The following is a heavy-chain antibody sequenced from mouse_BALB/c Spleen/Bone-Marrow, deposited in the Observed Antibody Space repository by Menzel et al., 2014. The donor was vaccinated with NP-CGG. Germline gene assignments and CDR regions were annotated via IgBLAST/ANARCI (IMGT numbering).Heavy chain of an antibody. Sequence: EVKLVESGGGLVQPGGSRELSCAASGFTFSDYGMAWVRQAPGKGPEWVAFISNLAYSIYYTDTVTGRFTISRENAKNTLYLETSSLRSEDTAMYYCARALAYGSSFDYWGQGTTLTVSS. J-gene: IGHJ2*01. CDR2: ISNLAYSI. CDR3: ARALAYGSSFDY. CDR1: GFTFSDYG. V-gene: IGHV5-15*02. D-gene: IGHD1-1*01.